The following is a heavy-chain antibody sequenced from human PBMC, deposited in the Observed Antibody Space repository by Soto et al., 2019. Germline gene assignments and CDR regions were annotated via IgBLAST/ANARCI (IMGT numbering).Heavy chain of an antibody. Sequence: SETLSLTCTVSGGSISSYYWSWIRQPPGKGLEWIGYIYYSGSTNYNPSLKSRVTISVDTSKNQFSLKLSSVTAADTAVYYCARAPDYGSLFDYWGRGTLVTVSS. J-gene: IGHJ4*02. D-gene: IGHD4-17*01. CDR2: IYYSGST. V-gene: IGHV4-59*01. CDR1: GGSISSYY. CDR3: ARAPDYGSLFDY.